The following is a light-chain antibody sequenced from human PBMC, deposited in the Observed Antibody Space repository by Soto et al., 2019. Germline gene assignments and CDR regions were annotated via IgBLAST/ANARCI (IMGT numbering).Light chain of an antibody. J-gene: IGKJ4*01. CDR3: QQYYSNPLT. V-gene: IGKV1-5*03. CDR1: QSISAW. CDR2: KAS. Sequence: DIQMTQSPSTLSASVGDRVIITCRASQSISAWLAWYQQKPGKAPKLLIYKASSLESGVPSRFSGSGSGTEFTLTISGLQADDFATYYCQQYYSNPLTFGGGTKVEIK.